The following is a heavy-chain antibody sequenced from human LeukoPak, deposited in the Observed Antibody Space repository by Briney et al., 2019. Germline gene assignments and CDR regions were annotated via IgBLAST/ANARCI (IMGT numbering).Heavy chain of an antibody. D-gene: IGHD6-19*01. CDR2: INPNSGGT. J-gene: IGHJ2*01. V-gene: IGHV1-2*02. Sequence: ASVKVSCKASGYTFTSYYMHWVRQAPGQGLEWMGWINPNSGGTNYAQKFQGRVTMTRDTSISTAYMELSRLRSDDTAVYYCARDGEAVAGTRLRSYWYFDLWGRGNLVTVSS. CDR3: ARDGEAVAGTRLRSYWYFDL. CDR1: GYTFTSYY.